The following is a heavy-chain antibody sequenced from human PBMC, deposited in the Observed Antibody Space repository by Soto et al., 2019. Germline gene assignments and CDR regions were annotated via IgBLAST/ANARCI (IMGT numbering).Heavy chain of an antibody. V-gene: IGHV4-61*01. J-gene: IGHJ6*02. CDR1: GGSVSSGSYY. Sequence: PSETLSLTCTVCGGSVSSGSYYWSWIRQPPGKGLEWSGYIYYSGSTNYNPSLKSRVTISVDTSKNQFSLKLSSVTAADTAVYYCARALRFGVVGVPAARPDYYGMDVWGQGNTVTVSS. D-gene: IGHD2-2*02. CDR3: ARALRFGVVGVPAARPDYYGMDV. CDR2: IYYSGST.